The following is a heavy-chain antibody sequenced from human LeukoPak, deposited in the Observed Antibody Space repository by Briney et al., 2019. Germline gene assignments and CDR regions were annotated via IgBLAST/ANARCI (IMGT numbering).Heavy chain of an antibody. CDR3: TTDFRPPDGVAIT. V-gene: IGHV3-15*01. CDR2: IKTKTDRGTT. Sequence: LGRSLRLSCAASGFTFINAWMTSVRQAPGKGLEWVGRIKTKTDRGTTDYAAPVKGRSTISRDDSKNTLYLQMNSLKTEDTAVYYCTTDFRPPDGVAITGGQGTLVTVSS. D-gene: IGHD1-20*01. J-gene: IGHJ4*02. CDR1: GFTFINAW.